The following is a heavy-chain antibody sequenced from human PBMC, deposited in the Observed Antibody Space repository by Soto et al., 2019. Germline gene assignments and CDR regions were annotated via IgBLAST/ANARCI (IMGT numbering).Heavy chain of an antibody. V-gene: IGHV1-8*02. CDR3: ARIASAGTLNWFDP. D-gene: IGHD6-13*01. CDR1: GYTFINFD. CDR2: MNPGSGKT. J-gene: IGHJ5*02. Sequence: QVQLVQSGAEVKEPGASVRVSCKASGYTFINFDISWVRQAAGQWLEWLGWMNPGSGKTGYASKFQGRVAMTMYASTGTSHLEMSSLTSDDTAVYYCARIASAGTLNWFDPWGQVTLVTVSS.